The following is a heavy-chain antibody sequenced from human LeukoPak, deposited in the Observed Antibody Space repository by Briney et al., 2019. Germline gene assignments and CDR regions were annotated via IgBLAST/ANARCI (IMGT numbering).Heavy chain of an antibody. Sequence: SETLSLTCTVSGGSISSYYWSWIRQPPGKGLEWIGYIYYSGSTNYNPSLKSRVTISVDTSKNQFSLKLRSVTAADTAVYYCARDVSSWLDSWGQGTLVTVSS. CDR3: ARDVSSWLDS. J-gene: IGHJ4*02. CDR2: IYYSGST. V-gene: IGHV4-59*01. CDR1: GGSISSYY. D-gene: IGHD6-13*01.